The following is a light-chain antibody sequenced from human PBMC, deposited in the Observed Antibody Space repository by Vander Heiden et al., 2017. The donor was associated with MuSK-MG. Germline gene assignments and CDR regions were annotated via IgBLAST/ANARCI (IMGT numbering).Light chain of an antibody. Sequence: QSVLTQPPSVSGAPGQRVTLSCTGSNSNIGAGFAVHWYQHLPGTAPKLLIYDYDNRPSGVADRFSGSKSGTSASLAITGLQADDEADYYCQSYDKTLSVVVFGGGTKLTVL. CDR1: NSNIGAGFA. CDR2: DYD. CDR3: QSYDKTLSVVV. V-gene: IGLV1-40*01. J-gene: IGLJ2*01.